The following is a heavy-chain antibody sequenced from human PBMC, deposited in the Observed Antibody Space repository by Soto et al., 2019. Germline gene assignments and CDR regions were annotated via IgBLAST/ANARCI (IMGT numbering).Heavy chain of an antibody. CDR3: ASRSNIVVDPT. CDR2: FYYDVRT. Sequence: PSETPSLTCFVPGASFSDSNYYWVWIRQPPGEGLQWIGSFYYDVRTYYSASLKSRATISVDTSKNHFSLMLTSVTAADTAVYYFASRSNIVVDPTWGDGTLV. CDR1: GASFSDSNYY. J-gene: IGHJ4*01. D-gene: IGHD2-21*01. V-gene: IGHV4-39*02.